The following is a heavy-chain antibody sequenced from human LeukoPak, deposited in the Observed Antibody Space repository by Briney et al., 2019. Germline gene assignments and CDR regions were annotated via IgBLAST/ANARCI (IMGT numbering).Heavy chain of an antibody. CDR1: GYTFTGYY. J-gene: IGHJ4*02. D-gene: IGHD3-9*01. CDR2: INPNSGGT. Sequence: ASVKVSCKASGYTFTGYYMHWVRQAPGQGLDWMGWINPNSGGTNYAQKFQGRVTMTRDTSISTAYMELSSLRPDDTAVYYCASWHYDILTPFDYWAREPWSPSPQ. V-gene: IGHV1-2*02. CDR3: ASWHYDILTPFDY.